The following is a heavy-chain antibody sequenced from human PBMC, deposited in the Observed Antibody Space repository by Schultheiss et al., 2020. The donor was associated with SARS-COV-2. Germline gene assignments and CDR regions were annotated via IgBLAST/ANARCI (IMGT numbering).Heavy chain of an antibody. CDR3: AREGARQVYYYYGMDV. D-gene: IGHD6-6*01. CDR2: IYYSGST. CDR1: GGSISSYY. V-gene: IGHV4-59*01. J-gene: IGHJ6*02. Sequence: SETLSLTCTVSGGSISSYYWSWIRQPPGKGLEWIGYIYYSGSTNYNPSLKSRVTISVDTSKNQFSLKLSSVTAADTAVYYCAREGARQVYYYYGMDVWGQGTTVTVSS.